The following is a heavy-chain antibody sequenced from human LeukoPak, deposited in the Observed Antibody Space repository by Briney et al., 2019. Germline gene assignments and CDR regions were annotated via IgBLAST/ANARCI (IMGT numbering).Heavy chain of an antibody. CDR3: VLGGAAAGTQKGLSFDY. V-gene: IGHV1-69*05. D-gene: IGHD6-13*01. CDR1: GGTFSSYA. CDR2: IIPIFGTA. J-gene: IGHJ4*02. Sequence: ASVKVSCKASGGTFSSYAISWVRQAPGQGLEWMGGIIPIFGTANYAQKFQGRVTITTDESTSTAYMELSSLRSEDTAVYYCVLGGAAAGTQKGLSFDYWARETLVTVPS.